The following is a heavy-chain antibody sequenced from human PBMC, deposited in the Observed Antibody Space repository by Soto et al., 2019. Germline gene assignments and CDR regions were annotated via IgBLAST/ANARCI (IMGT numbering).Heavy chain of an antibody. Sequence: SESVSLPCTLSGRSISSGGNNWTWTRHHPGKGLEWIGYIYYSGSTYYNPSLKSRVTISVDTSKNQFSLKLISVTAAHPAVYSCASPFCSFGAHYGMEVGGQGTTVAGYS. J-gene: IGHJ6*02. CDR2: IYYSGST. CDR1: GRSISSGGNN. V-gene: IGHV4-31*03. D-gene: IGHD3-10*01. CDR3: ASPFCSFGAHYGMEV.